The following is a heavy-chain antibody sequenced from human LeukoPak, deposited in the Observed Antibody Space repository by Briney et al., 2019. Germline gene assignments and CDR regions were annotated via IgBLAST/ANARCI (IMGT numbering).Heavy chain of an antibody. J-gene: IGHJ4*02. Sequence: GGSLRLSCAASGFTFSRYSMNWVRQAPGKGLEWVSSISSSSSYICYADSVKGRFTISRDNAKNSLYLQMNSLRAEDTAVYYCASDTYDSSGYYYYWGQGTLVTVSS. CDR1: GFTFSRYS. D-gene: IGHD3-22*01. V-gene: IGHV3-21*01. CDR2: ISSSSSYI. CDR3: ASDTYDSSGYYYY.